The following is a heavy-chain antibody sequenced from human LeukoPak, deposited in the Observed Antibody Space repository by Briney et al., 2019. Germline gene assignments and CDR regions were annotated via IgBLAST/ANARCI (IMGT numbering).Heavy chain of an antibody. CDR3: ARDLGAYSSGHNWFDP. CDR1: GYTFTGYY. Sequence: ASVKVSCKASGYTFTGYYMHWVRQAPGQGLEWMGWINPNSGGTNYAQKFQGRVTMTRDTSISTAYMELSSLRSEDTAVYYCARDLGAYSSGHNWFDPWGQGTLVTVSS. D-gene: IGHD6-19*01. CDR2: INPNSGGT. V-gene: IGHV1-2*02. J-gene: IGHJ5*02.